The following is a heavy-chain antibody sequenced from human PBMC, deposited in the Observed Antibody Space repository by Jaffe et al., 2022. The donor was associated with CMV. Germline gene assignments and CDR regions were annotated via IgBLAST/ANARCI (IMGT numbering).Heavy chain of an antibody. D-gene: IGHD3-16*02. Sequence: QVQLQESGPGLVKPSETLSLTCTVSGGSISSYYWSWIRQPPGKGLEWIGYIYYSGSTNYNPSLKSRVTISVDTSKNQFSLKLSSVTAADTAVYYCARDRALRAMTNNYYMDVWGKGTTVTVSS. CDR1: GGSISSYY. CDR3: ARDRALRAMTNNYYMDV. CDR2: IYYSGST. V-gene: IGHV4-59*01. J-gene: IGHJ6*03.